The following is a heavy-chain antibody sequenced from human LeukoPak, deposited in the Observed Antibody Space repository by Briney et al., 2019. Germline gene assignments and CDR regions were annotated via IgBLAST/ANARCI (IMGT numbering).Heavy chain of an antibody. D-gene: IGHD3-22*01. CDR2: IKRDGSEE. Sequence: SGGSLRLFCAASGFTFSTSWMTWVRQAPGKGLEWVGNIKRDGSEEYYVVSVKGRFTISRDNAKNSLYLQMNTLRVEDTAVYYCVRDPYDNSGYSFGAFDIWGQGTLVTVSS. CDR3: VRDPYDNSGYSFGAFDI. V-gene: IGHV3-7*01. CDR1: GFTFSTSW. J-gene: IGHJ3*02.